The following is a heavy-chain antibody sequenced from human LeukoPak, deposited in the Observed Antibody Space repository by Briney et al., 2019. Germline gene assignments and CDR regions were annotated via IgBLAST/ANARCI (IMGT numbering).Heavy chain of an antibody. Sequence: SETLSLTCTVSGGSISSSSYYWGWIRQPPGKGLEWIGSIYYSGSTYYNPSLKSRVTISVDTSKNQFSLKLSSVTAADTAVYYCARAERWLRGAFDIWGQGTMVTVSS. V-gene: IGHV4-39*07. CDR2: IYYSGST. CDR3: ARAERWLRGAFDI. J-gene: IGHJ3*02. D-gene: IGHD5-24*01. CDR1: GGSISSSSYY.